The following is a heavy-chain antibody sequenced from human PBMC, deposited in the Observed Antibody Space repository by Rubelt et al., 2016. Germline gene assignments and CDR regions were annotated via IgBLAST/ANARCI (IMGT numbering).Heavy chain of an antibody. CDR2: VNSDGHT. CDR3: ARDSLTQLKGVPLDS. D-gene: IGHD1-1*01. Sequence: QVQLHQWGGGLLKPSETLSLTCDLHGASFGDYYWAWIRQSPHKGLEWIGEVNSDGHTNYSPSLEGRVTLFVDTSKSHFFLMLPVFAAADTATYSCARDSLTQLKGVPLDSWGQGTPVSVSS. J-gene: IGHJ4*02. V-gene: IGHV4-34*01. CDR1: GASFGDYY.